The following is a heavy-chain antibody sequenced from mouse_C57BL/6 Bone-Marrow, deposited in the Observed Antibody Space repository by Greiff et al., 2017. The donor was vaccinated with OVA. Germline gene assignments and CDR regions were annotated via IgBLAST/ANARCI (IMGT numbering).Heavy chain of an antibody. V-gene: IGHV14-4*01. CDR2: IDPANGDT. CDR1: GFNIKDDY. D-gene: IGHD2-3*01. Sequence: DVKLQESGAELVRPGASVKLSCTASGFNIKDDYMHWVKQRPEQGLEWIGWIDPANGDTEYASKFQGKATITADTSSNTAYLQLSSLTSEDTAVYYCTTGGYYLFAYWGQGTLVTVSA. J-gene: IGHJ3*01. CDR3: TTGGYYLFAY.